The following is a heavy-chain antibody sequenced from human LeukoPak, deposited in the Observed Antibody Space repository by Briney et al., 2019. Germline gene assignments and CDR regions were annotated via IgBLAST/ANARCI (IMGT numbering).Heavy chain of an antibody. D-gene: IGHD5-18*01. CDR1: GFTFSNYA. J-gene: IGHJ4*02. CDR2: ISYDGSNK. Sequence: GGSLRLSCAASGFTFSNYAMHWVRQAPGKGLEWVAVISYDGSNKYYADSVKGRFTISRDNSKNTLYLQMNSLRTEDTAVYYCARATPSPDVDTPMVYDYWGQGTLVTASS. V-gene: IGHV3-30*04. CDR3: ARATPSPDVDTPMVYDY.